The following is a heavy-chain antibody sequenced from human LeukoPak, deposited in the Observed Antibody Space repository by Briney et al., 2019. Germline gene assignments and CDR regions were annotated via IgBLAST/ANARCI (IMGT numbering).Heavy chain of an antibody. Sequence: GGSLRLSCAASGFTFSSYAMSWVRQAPGKGLQWVSAISGSGGRTYYADSVKGLFTISRDNSKNTLYLQMDSLRAEDTAVYYCKVVTQGDFAYWGQGTLVTVSS. CDR2: ISGSGGRT. J-gene: IGHJ4*02. D-gene: IGHD2-21*02. CDR3: KVVTQGDFAY. V-gene: IGHV3-23*01. CDR1: GFTFSSYA.